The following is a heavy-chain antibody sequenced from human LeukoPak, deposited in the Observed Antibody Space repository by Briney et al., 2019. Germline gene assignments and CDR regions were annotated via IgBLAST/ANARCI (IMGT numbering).Heavy chain of an antibody. CDR1: GYTFTGYY. J-gene: IGHJ3*02. V-gene: IGHV1-2*02. Sequence: GASVKVSCKASGYTFTGYYMHWVRQAPGQGLEWMGWINPNSVGTNYAQKFQGRVTMTRDTSISTAYMELRSLRSDDTAVYYCARDRSPDFWSGDYRDAFDIWGQGTMVTVSS. CDR2: INPNSVGT. D-gene: IGHD3-3*01. CDR3: ARDRSPDFWSGDYRDAFDI.